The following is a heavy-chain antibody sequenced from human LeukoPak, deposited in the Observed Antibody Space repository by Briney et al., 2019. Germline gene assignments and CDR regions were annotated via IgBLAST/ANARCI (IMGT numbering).Heavy chain of an antibody. Sequence: TSETLSLTCTVSGGSIGSSSYYWGWIRQPPGRGLEWIGSIYYSGSTYYNPSLRRRVTISVDTSKNQFSLKLSSVTTADTAVYYCARHRNNWNDVHWGQGNLVTVSS. V-gene: IGHV4-39*01. D-gene: IGHD1-20*01. J-gene: IGHJ4*02. CDR3: ARHRNNWNDVH. CDR1: GGSIGSSSYY. CDR2: IYYSGST.